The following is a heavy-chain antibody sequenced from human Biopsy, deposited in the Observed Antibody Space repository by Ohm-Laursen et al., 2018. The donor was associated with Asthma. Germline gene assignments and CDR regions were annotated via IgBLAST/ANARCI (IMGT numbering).Heavy chain of an antibody. Sequence: SLRLSCSAPGFSFSDYYMTWMRQAPGKGLEWVSSISSSGSTTYPAESVKGRFTISRDNARKSLFLQMGSLRAEDTAIYYCARVFESSEWGPFYHFGLDVWGQGTTVAVSS. V-gene: IGHV3-11*01. D-gene: IGHD6-25*01. CDR2: ISSSGSTT. CDR3: ARVFESSEWGPFYHFGLDV. CDR1: GFSFSDYY. J-gene: IGHJ6*02.